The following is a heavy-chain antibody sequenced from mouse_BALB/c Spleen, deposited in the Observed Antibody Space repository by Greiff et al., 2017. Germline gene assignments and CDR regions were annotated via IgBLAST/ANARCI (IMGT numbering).Heavy chain of an antibody. J-gene: IGHJ2*01. CDR1: GFSLTSYG. V-gene: IGHV2-9*02. Sequence: VQLVESGPGLVAPSQSLSITCTVSGFSLTSYGVHWVRQPPGKGLEWLGVIWAGGSTNYNSALMSRLSISKDNSKSQVFLKMNSLQTDDTAMYYCAREADRVFYYFDYWGQGTTLTVSS. CDR3: AREADRVFYYFDY. D-gene: IGHD2-14*01. CDR2: IWAGGST.